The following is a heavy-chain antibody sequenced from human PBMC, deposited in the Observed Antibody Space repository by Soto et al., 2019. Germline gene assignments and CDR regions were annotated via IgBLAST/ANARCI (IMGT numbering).Heavy chain of an antibody. Sequence: ASVKVSCKASGYTFTSYGISWVRQAPGQGLEWMGWISAYNGNTNYAQKLQGRVTMTTDTSTSTAYMELRSLRSDDTAVYYCAREVVSYYYDSSGYGDYFDYWGQGTLVTVSS. CDR1: GYTFTSYG. J-gene: IGHJ4*02. CDR2: ISAYNGNT. D-gene: IGHD3-22*01. CDR3: AREVVSYYYDSSGYGDYFDY. V-gene: IGHV1-18*01.